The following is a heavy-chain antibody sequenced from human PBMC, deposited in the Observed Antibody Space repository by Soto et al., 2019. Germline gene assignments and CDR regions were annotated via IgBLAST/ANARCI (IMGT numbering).Heavy chain of an antibody. J-gene: IGHJ4*02. V-gene: IGHV4-39*01. Sequence: SETLSLTCTVSGGSISSSSYYWGWIRQPPGKGLEWIGSIYYSGSIYYNPSLKSRVTISVDTSKNQFSLKLSSVTAADTAVYYCATQGCSSTSCYTCFDYWGQGTLVTVSS. CDR2: IYYSGSI. CDR3: ATQGCSSTSCYTCFDY. D-gene: IGHD2-2*02. CDR1: GGSISSSSYY.